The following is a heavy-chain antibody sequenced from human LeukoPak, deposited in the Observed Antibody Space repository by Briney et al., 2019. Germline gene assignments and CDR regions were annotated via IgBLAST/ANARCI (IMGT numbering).Heavy chain of an antibody. CDR2: MNPNSGNT. CDR3: ARVVIDLYYYGMDV. CDR1: GYTFTSYD. J-gene: IGHJ6*02. Sequence: ASVKVSCKASGYTFTSYDINWVRQATGQGLEWMGWMNPNSGNTGYAQKFQGRDTMTRNTSISTAYMELSSLRSEDTAVYYCARVVIDLYYYGMDVWGQGTTVTVFS. D-gene: IGHD3-22*01. V-gene: IGHV1-8*01.